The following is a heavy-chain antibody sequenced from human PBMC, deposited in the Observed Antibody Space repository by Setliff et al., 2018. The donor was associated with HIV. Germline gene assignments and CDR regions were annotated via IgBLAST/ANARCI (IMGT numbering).Heavy chain of an antibody. CDR3: ARVHWNDRDY. D-gene: IGHD1-1*01. CDR1: GGSISDHY. V-gene: IGHV4-34*01. J-gene: IGHJ4*02. Sequence: SETLSLTCTVSGGSISDHYWSWIRQPPGKGLEWIGEINHIGSTNYNPSLKSRVTISVDTSKNQLSLKLSSVTAADTAVYYCARVHWNDRDYWGQGTLVTVSS. CDR2: INHIGST.